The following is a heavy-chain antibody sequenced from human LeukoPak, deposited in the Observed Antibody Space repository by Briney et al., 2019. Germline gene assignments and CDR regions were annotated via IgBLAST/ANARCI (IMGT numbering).Heavy chain of an antibody. CDR1: GFTFSSYA. CDR3: AKSGDSSGYYYYYFDY. D-gene: IGHD3-22*01. CDR2: ISGSGGST. V-gene: IGHV3-23*01. J-gene: IGHJ4*02. Sequence: PGGSLRLSCAASGFTFSSYAMSWVRQAPGKGLEWVSAISGSGGSTYYADSVKGRFTISRDNSKNTLYLQMNSLRAEDTAVYYCAKSGDSSGYYYYYFDYWGQGTLVTVSS.